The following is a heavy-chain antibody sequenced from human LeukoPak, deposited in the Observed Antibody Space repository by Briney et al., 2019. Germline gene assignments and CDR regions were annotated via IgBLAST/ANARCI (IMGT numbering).Heavy chain of an antibody. D-gene: IGHD6-19*01. Sequence: GGSLRLSCAASGFPFSSYAMSWVRQSPGKGLEWVSAIGGSDGSTDYADSVKGRFTISRDNFKNTLYLQMKSLRVEDTAVYYCTREPGYSIGWGIDNWGQGTLVTVSS. CDR3: TREPGYSIGWGIDN. V-gene: IGHV3-23*01. J-gene: IGHJ4*02. CDR2: IGGSDGST. CDR1: GFPFSSYA.